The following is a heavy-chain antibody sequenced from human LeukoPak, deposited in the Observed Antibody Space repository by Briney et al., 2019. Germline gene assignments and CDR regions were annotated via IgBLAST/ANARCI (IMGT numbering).Heavy chain of an antibody. CDR2: ISYDGSNK. CDR1: GFTFSSYA. Sequence: GGSLRLSCAASGFTFSSYAMSWVRQAPGKGLEWVAVISYDGSNKYYADSVKGRFTISRDNSKNTLYLQMNSLRAEDTAVYYCARDLSSSDYYYGMDVWGQGTTVTVSS. D-gene: IGHD3-16*02. J-gene: IGHJ6*02. CDR3: ARDLSSSDYYYGMDV. V-gene: IGHV3-30-3*01.